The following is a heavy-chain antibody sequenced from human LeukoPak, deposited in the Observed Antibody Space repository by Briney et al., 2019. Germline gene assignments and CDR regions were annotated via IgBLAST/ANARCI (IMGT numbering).Heavy chain of an antibody. CDR1: GFNLVDYA. CDR3: TRPGGYTYGYPYY. CDR2: IRSEVFGGTT. D-gene: IGHD5-18*01. Sequence: GGSLRLSCAASGFNLVDYAVSWVRQAPGKGLEWVGFIRSEVFGGTTEYAASVKGRFTISTDESKTIAYLQMNSLKTEDTDVYYCTRPGGYTYGYPYYWGQGTLVTVSS. J-gene: IGHJ4*02. V-gene: IGHV3-49*04.